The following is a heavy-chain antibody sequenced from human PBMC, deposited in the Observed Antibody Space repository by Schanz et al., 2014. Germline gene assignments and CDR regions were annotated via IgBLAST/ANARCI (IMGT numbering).Heavy chain of an antibody. D-gene: IGHD2-2*02. CDR2: ISAYNGHT. CDR1: GYTFSDYY. V-gene: IGHV1-18*04. CDR3: AGTYCSSTSCYTGYYYMDV. Sequence: QVQLVQSGDEVKKPGASVKVSCKASGYTFSDYYIHWVRQAPGQGLEWMGWISAYNGHTDYAQKLQGRVTLTTDTSTSTAYMELTSLRSEDTAVYYCAGTYCSSTSCYTGYYYMDVWGKGTTVTVSS. J-gene: IGHJ6*03.